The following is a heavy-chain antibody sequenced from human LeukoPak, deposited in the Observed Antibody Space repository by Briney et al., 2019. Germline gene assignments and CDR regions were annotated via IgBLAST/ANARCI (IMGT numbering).Heavy chain of an antibody. V-gene: IGHV3-23*01. CDR1: GFTFSSYA. CDR3: GKTTTGYSSGRNPAWPVDY. CDR2: IFGSGGSA. Sequence: GGSLRLSCTASGFTFSSYAMYWVRQAPGKGLEWVSGIFGSGGSAHYVDSVKGRFTISRDNSQNTVYLQMDSLRAEDTAVYYCGKTTTGYSSGRNPAWPVDYWGQGTLVTVSS. D-gene: IGHD6-19*01. J-gene: IGHJ4*02.